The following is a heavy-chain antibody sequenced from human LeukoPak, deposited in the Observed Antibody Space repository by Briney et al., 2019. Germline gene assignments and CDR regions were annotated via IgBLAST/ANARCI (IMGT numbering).Heavy chain of an antibody. Sequence: GGSLRLSCAASGFTFSTYWIHWVRQAPGKGLVWVSRINSDGSSATYADSVKGRFTISRGNAKNTVYLQMNSLRVEDTAVYFCTSRNGSGDYWGQGTPVTVSS. J-gene: IGHJ4*02. CDR2: INSDGSSA. CDR1: GFTFSTYW. CDR3: TSRNGSGDY. V-gene: IGHV3-74*01. D-gene: IGHD3-10*01.